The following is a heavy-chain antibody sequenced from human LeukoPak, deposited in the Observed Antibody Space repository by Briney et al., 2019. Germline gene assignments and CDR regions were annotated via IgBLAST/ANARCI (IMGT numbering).Heavy chain of an antibody. V-gene: IGHV4-59*01. D-gene: IGHD3-22*01. Sequence: SETLSLTCTVSGGSISSYYWSWIRQPPGKGLEWIGYIYYSGSTNYNPSLKSRVTISVDTSKNQFSLKLSSVTAADTAEYYCARDPYYYDSSGLINAFDIWGQGTMVTVSS. J-gene: IGHJ3*02. CDR2: IYYSGST. CDR1: GGSISSYY. CDR3: ARDPYYYDSSGLINAFDI.